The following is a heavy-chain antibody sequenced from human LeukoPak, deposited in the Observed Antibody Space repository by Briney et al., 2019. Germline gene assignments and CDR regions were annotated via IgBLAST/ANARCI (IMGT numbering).Heavy chain of an antibody. D-gene: IGHD3-22*01. CDR2: MYSGGST. CDR3: AKTSDYYFSFDS. J-gene: IGHJ4*02. V-gene: IGHV3-53*01. Sequence: GGSLRLSCAASGFTVSSNYMTWVHQAPGRGLEWVSTMYSGGSTYYADSVKGRFTISRDSSKNTLYLQMNNLRAEDTGVYYCAKTSDYYFSFDSWGQGTLVTVSS. CDR1: GFTVSSNY.